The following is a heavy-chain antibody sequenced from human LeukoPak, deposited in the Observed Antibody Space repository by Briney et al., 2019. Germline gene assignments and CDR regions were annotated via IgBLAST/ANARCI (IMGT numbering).Heavy chain of an antibody. CDR1: GFTFSSYA. CDR3: AKDDPNDYMPWIY. V-gene: IGHV3-23*01. CDR2: ISGSGGNT. Sequence: PGGSLRLSCAASGFTFSSYAMSWVRQAPGKGLEWVSLISGSGGNTYYADSVKGRFTISRDNSKNTLYLQTNSLRADDTAVYYCAKDDPNDYMPWIYWGQGTLVTVSS. J-gene: IGHJ4*02. D-gene: IGHD4-11*01.